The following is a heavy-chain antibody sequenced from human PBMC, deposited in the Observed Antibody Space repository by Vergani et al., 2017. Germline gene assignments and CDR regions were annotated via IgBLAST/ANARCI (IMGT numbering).Heavy chain of an antibody. D-gene: IGHD7-27*01. CDR2: IYYSGST. CDR1: GGSISSYY. Sequence: QVQLQESGPGLVKPSETLSLTCTVSGGSISSYYWSWIRQPPGKGLEWIGYIYYSGSTNYNPSLKSRVTISVDTSKNQFSLKLSSVTAADTAVYYCARELTGGLDYYYYYGMDVWGQGTTVTVSS. CDR3: ARELTGGLDYYYYYGMDV. V-gene: IGHV4-59*12. J-gene: IGHJ6*02.